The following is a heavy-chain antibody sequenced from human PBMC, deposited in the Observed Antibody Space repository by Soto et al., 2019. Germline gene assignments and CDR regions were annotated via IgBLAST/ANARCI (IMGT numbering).Heavy chain of an antibody. V-gene: IGHV4-31*03. CDR2: IYYSGST. J-gene: IGHJ5*02. Sequence: SETLSLTCTISGGSISSGGYYWSWIRQHPGKGLEWIGYIYYSGSTYYNPSLKSRVTISVDTSKNQFSRKLSSVTAADTAVYYCARGGTVVVPAAMNGVSWFDPWGQGTLVTGSS. CDR1: GGSISSGGYY. CDR3: ARGGTVVVPAAMNGVSWFDP. D-gene: IGHD2-2*01.